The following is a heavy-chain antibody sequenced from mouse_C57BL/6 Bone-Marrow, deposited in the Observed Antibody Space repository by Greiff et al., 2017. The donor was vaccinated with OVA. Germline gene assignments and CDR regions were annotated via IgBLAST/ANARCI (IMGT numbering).Heavy chain of an antibody. CDR3: ARRGYYGSSLAF. V-gene: IGHV2-2*01. J-gene: IGHJ3*01. Sequence: VQVVESGPGLVQPSQSLSITCTVSGFSLTSYGVHWVRQSPGKGLEWLGVIWSGGSTDYNAAFISRLSISKDNSKSQVFFKMNSLQADDTAIYYCARRGYYGSSLAFWGQGTLVTVSA. D-gene: IGHD1-1*01. CDR2: IWSGGST. CDR1: GFSLTSYG.